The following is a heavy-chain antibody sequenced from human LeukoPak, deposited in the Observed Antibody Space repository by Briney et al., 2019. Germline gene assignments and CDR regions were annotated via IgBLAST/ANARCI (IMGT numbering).Heavy chain of an antibody. J-gene: IGHJ5*02. CDR3: AKDGFDP. CDR1: GFTFSSYG. Sequence: GGTLRLSCAASGFTFSSYGMSWVRQAPGKGLEWVAVISYDGSSKYYADSVKGRFTISRDNSKNTLYLQMNSLRAEDTAVYYCAKDGFDPWGQGTLVTVSS. V-gene: IGHV3-30*18. CDR2: ISYDGSSK.